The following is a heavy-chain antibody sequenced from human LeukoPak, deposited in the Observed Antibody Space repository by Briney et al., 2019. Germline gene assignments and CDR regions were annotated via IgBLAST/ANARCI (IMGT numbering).Heavy chain of an antibody. Sequence: GGSLRLSCAASGFTFSSYAMHWVRKAPGKGLEWVAVISYDGSNKYYADSVKGRLTISRDNSKNTLYLQMNSLRAEDTAVYYCARDQYYYGSGSGVDPWGQGTLVTVSS. V-gene: IGHV3-30*04. CDR1: GFTFSSYA. J-gene: IGHJ5*02. CDR2: ISYDGSNK. D-gene: IGHD3-10*01. CDR3: ARDQYYYGSGSGVDP.